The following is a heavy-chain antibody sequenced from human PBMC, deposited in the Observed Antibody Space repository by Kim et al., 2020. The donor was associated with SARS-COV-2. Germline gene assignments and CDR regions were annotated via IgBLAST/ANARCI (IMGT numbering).Heavy chain of an antibody. CDR1: GFTFSSYA. D-gene: IGHD3-3*01. Sequence: GGSLRLSCAASGFTFSSYAMSWVRQAPGKGLEWVSAISGSGGSTYYADSVKGRFTISRDNSKNTLYLQMNSLRAEDTAVYYCAKSTNDFWSGYYAVEPDYWGQGTLVTVSS. CDR2: ISGSGGST. CDR3: AKSTNDFWSGYYAVEPDY. J-gene: IGHJ4*02. V-gene: IGHV3-23*01.